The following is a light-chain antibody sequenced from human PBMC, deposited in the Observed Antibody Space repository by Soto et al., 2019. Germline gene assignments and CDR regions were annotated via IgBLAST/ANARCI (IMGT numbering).Light chain of an antibody. J-gene: IGKJ2*01. CDR3: QQYGSSPYT. Sequence: EIVLTQSPGTLSLSPGERATLSCRASQSVTDSYLAWYQHKPGQAPRLLIYDASTRATAIPDRFSGGWSGTDFTLTSSSLEAEDAAVYYWQQYGSSPYTFGQGTKVEIK. CDR1: QSVTDSY. CDR2: DAS. V-gene: IGKV3-20*01.